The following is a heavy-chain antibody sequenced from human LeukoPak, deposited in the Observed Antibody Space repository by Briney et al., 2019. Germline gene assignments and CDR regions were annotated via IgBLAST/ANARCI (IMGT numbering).Heavy chain of an antibody. CDR1: GYTFTDYY. CDR3: ATGGYCSSSSCYAADYYYYGMDV. V-gene: IGHV1-69-2*01. CDR2: VDPEDGET. D-gene: IGHD2-2*01. Sequence: ASVKVSCKVSGYTFTDYYMHWVQQAPGKGLEWMGLVDPEDGETIYAEKFQGRVTITADTSTDTAYMELSSLRSEDTAVYYCATGGYCSSSSCYAADYYYYGMDVWGKGTTVTVSS. J-gene: IGHJ6*04.